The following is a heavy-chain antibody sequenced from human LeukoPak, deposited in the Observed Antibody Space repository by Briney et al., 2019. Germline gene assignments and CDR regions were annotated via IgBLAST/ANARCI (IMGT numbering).Heavy chain of an antibody. CDR3: ASAASCSSTSCSWVDY. Sequence: PGGSLRLSCAASGFTVSSNYMTWVRQAPGQGLEWVSVIYFGGTTYYADSVKGRFTISRDNSKNTVYLQMNSLRVEDTAVYYCASAASCSSTSCSWVDYWGQGTLVTVSS. CDR1: GFTVSSNY. CDR2: IYFGGTT. D-gene: IGHD2-2*01. J-gene: IGHJ4*02. V-gene: IGHV3-53*01.